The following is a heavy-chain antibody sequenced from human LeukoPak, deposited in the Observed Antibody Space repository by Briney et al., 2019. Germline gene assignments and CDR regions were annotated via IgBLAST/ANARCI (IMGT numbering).Heavy chain of an antibody. CDR1: GGTFSSYA. Sequence: GASVKVSCKASGGTFSSYAISWARQAPGQGLEWMGWISAYNGNTNYAQKLQGRVTMTTDTSTSTAYMELRSLRSDDTAVYYCARDDYGDSSNLDYWGQGTLVTVSS. J-gene: IGHJ4*02. CDR3: ARDDYGDSSNLDY. D-gene: IGHD4-17*01. CDR2: ISAYNGNT. V-gene: IGHV1-18*01.